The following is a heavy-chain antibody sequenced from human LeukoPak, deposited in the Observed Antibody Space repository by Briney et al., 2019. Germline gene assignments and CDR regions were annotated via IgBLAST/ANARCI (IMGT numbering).Heavy chain of an antibody. Sequence: SETLSLTCTVSGGSISSYYWSWIRQPPGKGLEWIGYIYYSGSTNYNPSLKSRVTISVDTSKNQFSLKLSSVTAADTAVYYCARHFHRGSSTSCFGYWGQGTLVTVSS. J-gene: IGHJ4*02. CDR3: ARHFHRGSSTSCFGY. CDR1: GGSISSYY. CDR2: IYYSGST. V-gene: IGHV4-59*08. D-gene: IGHD2-2*01.